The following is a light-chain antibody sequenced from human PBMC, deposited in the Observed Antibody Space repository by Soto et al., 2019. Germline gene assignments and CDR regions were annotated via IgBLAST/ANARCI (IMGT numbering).Light chain of an antibody. CDR3: QSYDSSLSGFV. CDR2: GNS. CDR1: SSSIGAGYD. J-gene: IGLJ1*01. Sequence: QSVLTQPPSVSGAPGQRVTISCTGSSSSIGAGYDVHWYQQLPGTAPKLLIYGNSNRPSGVPDRFSGSKSGTSASLAITGLLAEDEADYYCQSYDSSLSGFVFGTGTKVTVL. V-gene: IGLV1-40*01.